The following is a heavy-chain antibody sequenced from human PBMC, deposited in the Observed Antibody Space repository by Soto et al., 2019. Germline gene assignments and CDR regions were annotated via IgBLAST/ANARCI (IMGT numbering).Heavy chain of an antibody. V-gene: IGHV5-51*01. Sequence: PGESLKISCKGSGYSFISYWIGWLRQMPGKGLEWRGIIYPSDSHTRYSPSFQGRGTISADKSINTAYLQWSSLKASDTAMYYCADLLGYCDSTSCPLGVMDVWGQGTTVTVSS. CDR1: GYSFISYW. CDR2: IYPSDSHT. CDR3: ADLLGYCDSTSCPLGVMDV. J-gene: IGHJ6*02. D-gene: IGHD2-2*03.